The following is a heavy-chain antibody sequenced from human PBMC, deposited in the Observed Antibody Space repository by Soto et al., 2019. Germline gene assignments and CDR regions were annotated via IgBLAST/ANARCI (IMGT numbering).Heavy chain of an antibody. CDR2: ISYDGSNK. D-gene: IGHD6-19*01. CDR1: GFTFSSYG. V-gene: IGHV3-30*18. CDR3: AKDSASSGWYPSSAFDI. Sequence: GGSLRLSCAASGFTFSSYGMHWVRQAPGKGLEWVAVISYDGSNKYYADSVKGRFTISRDNSKNTLYLQMNSLRAEDTAVYYCAKDSASSGWYPSSAFDIWGQGTMVTVSS. J-gene: IGHJ3*02.